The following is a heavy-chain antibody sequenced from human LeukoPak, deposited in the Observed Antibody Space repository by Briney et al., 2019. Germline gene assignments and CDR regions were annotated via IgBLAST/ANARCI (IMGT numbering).Heavy chain of an antibody. CDR1: GFTFSSYA. CDR2: ISGSGSTT. CDR3: AKKGSRTIATGGFDC. D-gene: IGHD6-13*01. J-gene: IGHJ4*02. Sequence: GGSLRLSCAASGFTFSSYAMSWVRQAPGKGLEWISTISGSGSTTYYEDSVKGRFTISRDSSKNTLDLQMNSLRAEDTAVYYCAKKGSRTIATGGFDCWGQGTLVIVSS. V-gene: IGHV3-23*01.